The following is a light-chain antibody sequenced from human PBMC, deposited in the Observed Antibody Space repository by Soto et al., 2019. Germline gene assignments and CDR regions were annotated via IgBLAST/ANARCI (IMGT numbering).Light chain of an antibody. CDR1: QSVSIY. CDR2: DAS. Sequence: EIVLTESPATLSLSPLEIATLSCRASQSVSIYLAWYQQRPGQAPRLLIYDASNRATGIPARFSGSGSGTDFTLTISSLEPEDFAVYYCQQRSNWPPITSGQGTQLEIK. J-gene: IGKJ5*01. V-gene: IGKV3-11*01. CDR3: QQRSNWPPIT.